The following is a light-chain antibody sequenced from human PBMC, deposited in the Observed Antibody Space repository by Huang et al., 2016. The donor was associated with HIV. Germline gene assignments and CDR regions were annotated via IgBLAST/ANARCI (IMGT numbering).Light chain of an antibody. CDR3: QQYNDFSFT. CDR1: QSISRW. CDR2: KAS. V-gene: IGKV1-5*03. J-gene: IGKJ3*01. Sequence: DIQMTQSPSTLSASVGDRVTITCRASQSISRWLAWYRQKPGKVPNLLIYKASSLESGVPSRFSGSGSGTEFTLTISSLQPDDFATYYCQQYNDFSFTFGPRTKVDIK.